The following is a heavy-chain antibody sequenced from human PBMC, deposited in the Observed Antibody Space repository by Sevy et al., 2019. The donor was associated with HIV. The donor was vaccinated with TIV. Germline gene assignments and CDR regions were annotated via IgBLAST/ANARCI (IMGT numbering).Heavy chain of an antibody. V-gene: IGHV3-53*01. J-gene: IGHJ4*02. CDR3: ARCGDSSGYYPLGY. D-gene: IGHD3-22*01. Sequence: GGSLRLSCAGSGFTVSSNYMSWVRQASGKGLEWVAVIYSGGSTYYGDSVKGRFTISRDNSKNTLYLQMNSLRAEDTAVYYCARCGDSSGYYPLGYWGQGTLVTVSS. CDR1: GFTVSSNY. CDR2: IYSGGST.